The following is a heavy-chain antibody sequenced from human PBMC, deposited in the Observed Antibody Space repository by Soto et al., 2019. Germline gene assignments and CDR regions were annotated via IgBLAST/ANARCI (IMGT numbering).Heavy chain of an antibody. D-gene: IGHD6-13*01. CDR2: INPSGGST. CDR1: GYTFTSYY. CDR3: ARDGRSSSWYGNYFDY. V-gene: IGHV1-46*01. Sequence: ASVKVSCKASGYTFTSYYMHWVRQAPGQGLEWMGIINPSGGSTSYAQKFQGRVTMTRDTSTSTVYMELSSLRSEDTAVYYCARDGRSSSWYGNYFDYWGQGTLVTVSS. J-gene: IGHJ4*02.